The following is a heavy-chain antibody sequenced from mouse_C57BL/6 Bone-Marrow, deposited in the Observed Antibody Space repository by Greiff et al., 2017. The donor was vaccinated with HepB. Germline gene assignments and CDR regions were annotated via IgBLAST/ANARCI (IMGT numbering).Heavy chain of an antibody. V-gene: IGHV5-4*01. CDR1: GFPFSSYA. D-gene: IGHD2-1*01. CDR3: AREGNLAWFAY. Sequence: EVKLVESGGGLVKPGGSLKLSCAASGFPFSSYAMSWVRQTPEKRLEWVATISDGGSYTYYPDNVKGRFTISRDNAKNNLYLQMSHLKSEDTAMYYCAREGNLAWFAYWGHGTLVTVSA. J-gene: IGHJ3*01. CDR2: ISDGGSYT.